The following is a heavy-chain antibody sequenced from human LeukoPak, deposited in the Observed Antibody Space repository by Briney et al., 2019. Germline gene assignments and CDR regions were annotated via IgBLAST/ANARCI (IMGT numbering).Heavy chain of an antibody. CDR3: ALPLRDGDFYFDY. D-gene: IGHD4-17*01. CDR1: GFPFSNYW. V-gene: IGHV3-74*01. Sequence: GVSLRLSCAASGFPFSNYWMQWVRHAPGKGVVWVSRIIRDGRRTNYRDSVKGRFTISRDNAKHTVFLQVHSLRPEDAAVYYGALPLRDGDFYFDYWGGGALVSVCS. J-gene: IGHJ4*02. CDR2: IIRDGRRT.